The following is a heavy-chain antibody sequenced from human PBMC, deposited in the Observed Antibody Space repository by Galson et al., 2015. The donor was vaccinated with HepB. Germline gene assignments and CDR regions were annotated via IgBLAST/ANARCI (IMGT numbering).Heavy chain of an antibody. J-gene: IGHJ6*02. CDR2: ISSSGGFL. D-gene: IGHD3-3*01. V-gene: IGHV3-21*01. Sequence: SLRLSCAAAGFTFSRYTIYWFRQAPGKGLERVSSISSSGGFLRYADSSRGRFTISRDNAKDSLSLQMNSLRVEDTGVYYCARGAIFGVVTNFYYYGMDVWGQGTTVTVSS. CDR1: GFTFSRYT. CDR3: ARGAIFGVVTNFYYYGMDV.